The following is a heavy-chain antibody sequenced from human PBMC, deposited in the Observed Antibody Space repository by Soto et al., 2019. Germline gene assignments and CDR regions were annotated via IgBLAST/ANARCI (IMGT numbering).Heavy chain of an antibody. CDR3: ARGREPIAY. V-gene: IGHV1-3*05. CDR2: INAGNGNT. CDR1: GYTFTSYA. J-gene: IGHJ4*02. Sequence: QVQVVQSGAEEKKPGASVKVSCKASGYTFTSYAMHWVRQAPGQRLEWMGWINAGNGNTKHSQKFQGRVTITRDTSASTAYMELSSLRPEDTAVYYGARGREPIAYWGQGTLVTVSS.